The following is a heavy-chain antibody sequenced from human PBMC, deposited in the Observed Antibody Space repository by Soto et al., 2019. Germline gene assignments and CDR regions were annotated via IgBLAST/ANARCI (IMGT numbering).Heavy chain of an antibody. CDR2: ISWNSGSI. J-gene: IGHJ3*02. CDR1: GFTFDDYA. CDR3: AKAKWELLGDAFDI. D-gene: IGHD1-26*01. V-gene: IGHV3-9*01. Sequence: GGSLRLSCAASGFTFDDYAMHWVRQAPGKGLEWVSGISWNSGSIGYADSVKGRFTISRDNAKNSLYLQMNSLRAEDTALYYCAKAKWELLGDAFDIWGQGTMVT.